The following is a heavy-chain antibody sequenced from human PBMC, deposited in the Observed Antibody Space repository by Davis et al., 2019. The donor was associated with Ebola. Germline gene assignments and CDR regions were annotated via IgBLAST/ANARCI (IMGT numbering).Heavy chain of an antibody. Sequence: AASVKVSCKASGYTFTSYAMHWVRQAPGQRLEWMGWINAGNGNTKYSQKFQGRVTITADESTSTAYMELSSLRSEDTAVYYCARGPSVATAHYFDYWGQGTLVTVSS. D-gene: IGHD2-21*02. CDR1: GYTFTSYA. V-gene: IGHV1-3*01. CDR3: ARGPSVATAHYFDY. CDR2: INAGNGNT. J-gene: IGHJ4*02.